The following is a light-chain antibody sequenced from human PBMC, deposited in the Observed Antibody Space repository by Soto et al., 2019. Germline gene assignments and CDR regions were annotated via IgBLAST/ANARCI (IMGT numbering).Light chain of an antibody. J-gene: IGKJ1*01. CDR2: GAS. Sequence: EIVMTQSPATLSVSPGERATLSCMASQSVSSNLAWYQQKPGQAPRLLIYGASTRATGIPARLSGSGSGTEFTLTISSLQSEDFAVYYCQQYNNWPRGTFGQGTKVDIK. CDR1: QSVSSN. CDR3: QQYNNWPRGT. V-gene: IGKV3-15*01.